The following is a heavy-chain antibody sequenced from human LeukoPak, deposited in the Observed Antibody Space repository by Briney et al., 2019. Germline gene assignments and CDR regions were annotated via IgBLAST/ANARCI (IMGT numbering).Heavy chain of an antibody. CDR2: IKHDGSEK. Sequence: PGGSLRLSCAPFGFTFSTFWMSWVRQAPGKGLEWVANIKHDGSEKYYVDSVKGRFTISRDNAKNTLYLQMNSLRAEDTAVYYCARDLDYGDSNAFDIWGQGTMVTVSS. CDR1: GFTFSTFW. D-gene: IGHD4-17*01. V-gene: IGHV3-7*01. CDR3: ARDLDYGDSNAFDI. J-gene: IGHJ3*02.